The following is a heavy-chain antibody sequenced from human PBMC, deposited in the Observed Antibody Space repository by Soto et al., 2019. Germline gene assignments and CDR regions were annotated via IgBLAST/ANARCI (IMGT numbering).Heavy chain of an antibody. Sequence: SETLSLTCTVSGDSMATGGHYYNWIRQVPGKGLEWIGYVYYSGATHYTPSLRARATISGDTSKNQFSLRLISVTAADTALYYCARDKDLQPTVWGFWGQGIQVTVSS. CDR2: VYYSGAT. CDR3: ARDKDLQPTVWGF. V-gene: IGHV4-31*03. CDR1: GDSMATGGHY. D-gene: IGHD3-16*01. J-gene: IGHJ4*02.